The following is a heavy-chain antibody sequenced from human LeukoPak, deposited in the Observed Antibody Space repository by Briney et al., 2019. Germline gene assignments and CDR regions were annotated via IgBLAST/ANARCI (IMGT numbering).Heavy chain of an antibody. CDR1: GGSISSSSYY. J-gene: IGHJ2*01. V-gene: IGHV4-39*07. D-gene: IGHD6-19*01. CDR2: IYYSGST. CDR3: ARVTQKLERIAVARTSEWRANWYFDL. Sequence: PSETLSLTCTVSGGSISSSSYYWGWIRQPPGKGLEWIGSIYYSGSTYYNPSLKRRVTMSVDTSQNQFFLKVNSVTAADTAVYYCARVTQKLERIAVARTSEWRANWYFDLWGRGTLVTVSS.